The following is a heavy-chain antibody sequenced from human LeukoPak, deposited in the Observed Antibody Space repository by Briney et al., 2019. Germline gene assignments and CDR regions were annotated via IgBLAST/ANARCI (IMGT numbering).Heavy chain of an antibody. Sequence: PGGSLRLSCAASGFTLSSYAMNWVRQAPGKGLEWVSTISASGGSTYYADSVKGRFTISRDNSKNTLYLQMNSLRAEDTAVYYCAKDGRVTNDYWGQGTLVTVSS. J-gene: IGHJ4*02. CDR1: GFTLSSYA. CDR2: ISASGGST. V-gene: IGHV3-23*01. CDR3: AKDGRVTNDY. D-gene: IGHD1-26*01.